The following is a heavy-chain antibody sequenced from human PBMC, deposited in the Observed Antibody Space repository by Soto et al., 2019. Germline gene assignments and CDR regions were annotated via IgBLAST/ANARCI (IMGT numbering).Heavy chain of an antibody. CDR3: ANDEEEGSYGNGMDV. V-gene: IGHV3-23*01. D-gene: IGHD3-10*01. CDR2: ISGSGGYT. CDR1: GFTFSSHA. J-gene: IGHJ6*02. Sequence: GGSLRLSCAASGFTFSSHAMSWVRQAPGKGLEWVSGISGSGGYTYYADSVKGRFTISRDNSKNTVSLQMNSLRAEDTAVYYCANDEEEGSYGNGMDVWGQGTTVTVSS.